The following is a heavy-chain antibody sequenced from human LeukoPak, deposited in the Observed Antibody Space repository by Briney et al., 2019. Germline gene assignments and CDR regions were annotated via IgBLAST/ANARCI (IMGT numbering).Heavy chain of an antibody. J-gene: IGHJ4*02. D-gene: IGHD3-22*01. Sequence: GSLRLSCAASGFTFSSYSMNWVRQAPGKGLEWVSSISSSSSYIYYADSVKGRFTISRDNAKNSLYLQMHSLRAEDTAVYYCARDLDYDSSGYYYPYSDYWGQGTLVTVSS. CDR1: GFTFSSYS. CDR3: ARDLDYDSSGYYYPYSDY. CDR2: ISSSSSYI. V-gene: IGHV3-21*01.